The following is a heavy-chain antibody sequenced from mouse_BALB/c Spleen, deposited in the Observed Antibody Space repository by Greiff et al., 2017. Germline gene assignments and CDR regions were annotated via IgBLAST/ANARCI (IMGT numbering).Heavy chain of an antibody. D-gene: IGHD1-1*01. J-gene: IGHJ3*01. CDR3: TRDPGSSYENWFAY. CDR1: GFTFSSYT. Sequence: EVHLVESGGGLVKPGGSLKLSCAASGFTFSSYTMSWVRQTPEKRLEWVATISSGGSYTYYPDSVKGRFTISRDNAKNTLYLQMSSLKSEDTAMYYCTRDPGSSYENWFAYWGQGTLVTVSA. CDR2: ISSGGSYT. V-gene: IGHV5-6-4*01.